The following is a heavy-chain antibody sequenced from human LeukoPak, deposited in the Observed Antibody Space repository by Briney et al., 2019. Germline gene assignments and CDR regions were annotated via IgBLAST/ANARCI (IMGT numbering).Heavy chain of an antibody. D-gene: IGHD3-22*01. J-gene: IGHJ4*02. Sequence: GGSLRLSCAASGFTVSSNYMSWVRQAPGKGLEWVSVIYSGGSTYYADSVKARFTISRDNSKNTLYLQMNSLRAEDTAVYYCARVSAPYYDSSGYADYWGQGTLVTVSS. V-gene: IGHV3-53*01. CDR2: IYSGGST. CDR3: ARVSAPYYDSSGYADY. CDR1: GFTVSSNY.